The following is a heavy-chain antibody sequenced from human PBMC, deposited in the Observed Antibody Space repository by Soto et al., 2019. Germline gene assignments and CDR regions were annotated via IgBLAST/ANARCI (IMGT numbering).Heavy chain of an antibody. D-gene: IGHD6-13*01. V-gene: IGHV3-11*04. CDR3: ARASSSSSWWGHYFDY. CDR2: ISSSGSTI. CDR1: GFTFSDYY. J-gene: IGHJ4*02. Sequence: QVQLVESGGGLVKPGGSLRLSCAASGFTFSDYYMNWIRQAPGKGLELVSYISSSGSTIYYADSVKVRFTISRDNAKNSLYLQMNSLRDEDTAVYYCARASSSSSWWGHYFDYWGQGTLVTVSS.